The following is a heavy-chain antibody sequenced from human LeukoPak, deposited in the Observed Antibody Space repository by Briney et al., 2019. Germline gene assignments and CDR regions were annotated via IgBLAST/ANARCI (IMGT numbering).Heavy chain of an antibody. Sequence: GESLQISCKGSGYTFTNYWIGWVRQVPGKGLEWMGIIYPDDSDTRYRPSFQGQVTISADKSISTAYLQWSSLKASDTAMYYCARLLRNIAAAVYYFDYWGQGTLVTVSS. CDR2: IYPDDSDT. CDR1: GYTFTNYW. D-gene: IGHD6-13*01. V-gene: IGHV5-51*01. CDR3: ARLLRNIAAAVYYFDY. J-gene: IGHJ4*02.